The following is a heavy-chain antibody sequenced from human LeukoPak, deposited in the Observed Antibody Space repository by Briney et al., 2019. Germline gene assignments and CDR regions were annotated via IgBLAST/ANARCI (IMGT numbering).Heavy chain of an antibody. D-gene: IGHD2-2*01. V-gene: IGHV3-21*01. CDR1: GFTFSSYS. Sequence: PGGSLRLSCAASGFTFSSYSMNWVRQAPAKGLEWVSSISSSSSYIYYADSVKGRFTISRDNAKNSLYLQMNSLRAEDTAVYYCARDGPYCSSTSCYAAWFDPWGQGTLVTVSS. J-gene: IGHJ5*02. CDR3: ARDGPYCSSTSCYAAWFDP. CDR2: ISSSSSYI.